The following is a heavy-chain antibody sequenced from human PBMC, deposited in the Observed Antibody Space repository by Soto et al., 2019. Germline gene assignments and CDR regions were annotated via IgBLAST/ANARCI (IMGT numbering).Heavy chain of an antibody. J-gene: IGHJ4*02. D-gene: IGHD1-26*01. CDR3: ARQSPHSGTYFFDY. CDR1: GFTFSDHY. V-gene: IGHV3-72*01. Sequence: GGSLRLSCTVSGFTFSDHYMDWVRQAPGRGLEWVGRSRNKANSYTTEYAASVEGRSTISRDDSKNSLFLQMSSLKTEDTAVYFCARQSPHSGTYFFDYSGRGTLVTVSS. CDR2: SRNKANSYTT.